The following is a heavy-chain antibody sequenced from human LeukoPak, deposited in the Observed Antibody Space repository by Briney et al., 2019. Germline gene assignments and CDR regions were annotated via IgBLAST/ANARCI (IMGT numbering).Heavy chain of an antibody. Sequence: ASVKVSCKASGYTFTSYYMHWVRQAPGQGLEWMGIINPSGGSTSYAQKFQGRVTMTRDTSTSTVYMELSSLRSEDTAVYYCARGRLIVVVVAANHAFDIWGQGTMVTVSS. J-gene: IGHJ3*02. CDR1: GYTFTSYY. CDR3: ARGRLIVVVVAANHAFDI. D-gene: IGHD2-15*01. CDR2: INPSGGST. V-gene: IGHV1-46*01.